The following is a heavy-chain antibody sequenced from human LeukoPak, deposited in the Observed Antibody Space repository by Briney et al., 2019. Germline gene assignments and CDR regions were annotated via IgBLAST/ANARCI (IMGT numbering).Heavy chain of an antibody. CDR3: ARHSSRYYYNTTGSQGFDP. V-gene: IGHV4-59*01. J-gene: IGHJ5*02. Sequence: SETLSLTCTVSGGTISIYYWSWIRQPPTKGLEWIGYVHYSGNTNYNPSLESRVTISLETSKNLFSLQLKSLTAADTAVYYCARHSSRYYYNTTGSQGFDPWGQGTLVTVSS. D-gene: IGHD3-22*01. CDR1: GGTISIYY. CDR2: VHYSGNT.